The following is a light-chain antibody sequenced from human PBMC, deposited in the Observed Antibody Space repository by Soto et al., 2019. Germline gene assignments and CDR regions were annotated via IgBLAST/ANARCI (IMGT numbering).Light chain of an antibody. J-gene: IGLJ2*01. CDR3: SSYAGTYTYVV. V-gene: IGLV2-11*01. Sequence: QSALIQPRSVSGSPGQSVTISCTGTSSDVGRYNYVSWYQQHPGKAPKLMIYDVSQRPSGFPDRFSGSKSGNTASLTISGLQAEDEADYYCSSYAGTYTYVVFGGGTKLTVL. CDR1: SSDVGRYNY. CDR2: DVS.